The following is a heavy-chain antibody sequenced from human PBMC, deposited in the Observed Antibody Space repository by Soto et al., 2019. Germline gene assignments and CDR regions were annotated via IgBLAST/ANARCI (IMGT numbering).Heavy chain of an antibody. CDR2: ISGSGGSI. CDR1: GFTFSSYG. Sequence: EVQLLESGGGLVQPGGSLRLSCAASGFTFSSYGMTWVRQAPGKGLEWVSGISGSGGSIYYADSVKGRFTISRDNSKNTLYLQMTSLRAEDTAVYFCAKAGGDCSGGSCYSGQGDYWGQGTLVTVSS. J-gene: IGHJ4*02. V-gene: IGHV3-23*01. D-gene: IGHD2-15*01. CDR3: AKAGGDCSGGSCYSGQGDY.